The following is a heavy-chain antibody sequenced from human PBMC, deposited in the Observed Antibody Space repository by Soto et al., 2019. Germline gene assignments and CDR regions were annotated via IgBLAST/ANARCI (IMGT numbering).Heavy chain of an antibody. D-gene: IGHD5-18*01. CDR1: GGSISSYY. J-gene: IGHJ4*02. CDR2: IYYSGST. Sequence: SETLSLTCTVSGGSISSYYWSWIRQPPGKGLEWIGYIYYSGSTYYNPSLKSRVTISVDTSKNQFSLKLSSVTAADTAVYYCASSERGYSYGLGRIDYWGQGTLVTVSS. V-gene: IGHV4-59*12. CDR3: ASSERGYSYGLGRIDY.